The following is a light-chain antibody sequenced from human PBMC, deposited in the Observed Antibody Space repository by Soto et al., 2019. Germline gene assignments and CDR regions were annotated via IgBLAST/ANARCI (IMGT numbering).Light chain of an antibody. CDR1: GSDIGAYNT. J-gene: IGLJ1*01. Sequence: QSVLTQPASVSGSPGQSITISCTGTGSDIGAYNTVAWYQQHPRRVPKLMIYEVTNRPSGISNRFSGSKSGNTASLTISGLQAEDEGEYYCSSYTRGNTYVFGTGTKVPVL. V-gene: IGLV2-14*01. CDR3: SSYTRGNTYV. CDR2: EVT.